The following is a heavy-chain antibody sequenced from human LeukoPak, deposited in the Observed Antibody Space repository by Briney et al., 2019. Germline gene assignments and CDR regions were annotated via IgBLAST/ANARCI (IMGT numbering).Heavy chain of an antibody. D-gene: IGHD6-13*01. Sequence: PGGSLRLSCAPSGFTFSSYAMSWVRQAPGKGLEWVSAISGSGGSTYYADSVKGRFTISRDNSKNTLYLQMNSLRAEDTAVYYCAKGFSRFSYFDYWGQGTLVTVSS. J-gene: IGHJ4*02. CDR1: GFTFSSYA. CDR2: ISGSGGST. V-gene: IGHV3-23*01. CDR3: AKGFSRFSYFDY.